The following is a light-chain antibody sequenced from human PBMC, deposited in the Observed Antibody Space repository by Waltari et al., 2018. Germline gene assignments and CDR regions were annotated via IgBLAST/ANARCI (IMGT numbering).Light chain of an antibody. CDR2: AVS. V-gene: IGKV2-29*02. J-gene: IGKJ1*01. Sequence: DFVITQTPLSLSVTPGQPASISCKSSQSLLHNNGKTYLYWYLQKPGQSPKLLIYAVSNLLSGVPDRFSGSGSGTDFTLKISRVEAEDVGVYYCMQGIPLPWTFGQGTKVEIK. CDR1: QSLLHNNGKTY. CDR3: MQGIPLPWT.